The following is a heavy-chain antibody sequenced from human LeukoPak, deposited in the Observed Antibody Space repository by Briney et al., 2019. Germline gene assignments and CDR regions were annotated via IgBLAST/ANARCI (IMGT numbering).Heavy chain of an antibody. CDR3: ARALYHRDHFDY. D-gene: IGHD3-16*02. CDR1: GYTFTSYG. V-gene: IGHV1-18*01. CDR2: ISAYNGNT. Sequence: ASVKVSCKASGYTFTSYGISWVRQAPGQGLERMGWISAYNGNTNYAQKLQGRVTMTTDTSTSTAYMELRSLRSDDTAVYYCARALYHRDHFDYWGQGTLVTVSS. J-gene: IGHJ4*02.